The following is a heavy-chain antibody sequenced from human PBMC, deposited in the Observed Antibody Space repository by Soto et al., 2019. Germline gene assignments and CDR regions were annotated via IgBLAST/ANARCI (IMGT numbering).Heavy chain of an antibody. V-gene: IGHV1-18*01. Sequence: ASVKVSCKASGYTFTSYGISWVRQAPGQGLEWMGWISAYNGNTNYAQKLQGRVTMTTDTSTSTAYMELRSLSSDDTAVYYCARDSAVADPLDYAFDIWGQGTMVTVSS. CDR1: GYTFTSYG. J-gene: IGHJ3*02. D-gene: IGHD6-19*01. CDR3: ARDSAVADPLDYAFDI. CDR2: ISAYNGNT.